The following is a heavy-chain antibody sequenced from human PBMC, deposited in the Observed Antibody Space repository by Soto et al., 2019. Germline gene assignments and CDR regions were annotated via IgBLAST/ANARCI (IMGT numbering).Heavy chain of an antibody. J-gene: IGHJ4*02. CDR1: GGSISSSSYY. Sequence: QLQLQESGPGLVKPSETLSLTCTVSGGSISSSSYYWGWIRQPPGKGLEWIGRIYYSGSTSYNPSLKSRVPISVDTSKNQSSLKLSSVTAADTAVYYGARHARYYFDYWGQGTLVTVSS. V-gene: IGHV4-39*01. CDR3: ARHARYYFDY. CDR2: IYYSGST.